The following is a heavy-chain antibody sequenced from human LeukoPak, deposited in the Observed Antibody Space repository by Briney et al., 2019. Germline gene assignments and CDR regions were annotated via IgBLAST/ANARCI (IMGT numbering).Heavy chain of an antibody. V-gene: IGHV3-7*01. CDR2: IKQGGSDK. J-gene: IGHJ4*02. D-gene: IGHD1-26*01. Sequence: GGSLRLSCEASGFTLSNHWMTWVRQAPGKGLEWVATIKQGGSDKFHVDSVKGRFTISGDNARNSLYLQMNSLRAEDPAVYYCARDPFELWGQGTLVTVSS. CDR1: GFTLSNHW. CDR3: ARDPFEL.